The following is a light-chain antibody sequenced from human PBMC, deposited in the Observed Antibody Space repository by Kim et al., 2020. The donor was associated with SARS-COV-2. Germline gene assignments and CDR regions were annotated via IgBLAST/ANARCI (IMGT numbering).Light chain of an antibody. CDR3: TSYAGSNNLDV. Sequence: QSVPISCTGTSSDIGAYKYVSWYQQHPGKAPNLMIYEVNRRPSGVPDRFSGSKSGNTASLTVSGLQAEDEADYYCTSYAGSNNLDVFGTGTKVTVL. J-gene: IGLJ1*01. V-gene: IGLV2-8*01. CDR1: SSDIGAYKY. CDR2: EVN.